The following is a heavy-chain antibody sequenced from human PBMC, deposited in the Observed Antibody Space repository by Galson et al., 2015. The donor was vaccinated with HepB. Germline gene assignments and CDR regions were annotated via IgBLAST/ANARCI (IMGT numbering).Heavy chain of an antibody. CDR2: ISGSGGST. Sequence: SLRLSCAASGFTFSSYAMSWVRQAPGKGLEWVSAISGSGGSTYYADSVKGRFTISRDNSKNTLYLQMNSLRAEDTAVYYCAKKDPDSSGYYFARVEHFDYWGQGTLVTVSS. CDR3: AKKDPDSSGYYFARVEHFDY. D-gene: IGHD3-22*01. J-gene: IGHJ4*02. CDR1: GFTFSSYA. V-gene: IGHV3-23*01.